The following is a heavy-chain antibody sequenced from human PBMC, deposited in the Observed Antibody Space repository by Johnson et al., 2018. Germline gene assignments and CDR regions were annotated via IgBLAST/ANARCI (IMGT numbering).Heavy chain of an antibody. D-gene: IGHD2-15*01. J-gene: IGHJ4*02. V-gene: IGHV3-33*06. CDR3: AKEGSGGGQGYFDH. CDR1: GLIFRNYG. CDR2: IGYDGTNE. Sequence: QERLQESGGGVVQPGRSLRLSCGVSGLIFRNYGMHWVRQAPGKGLEWVAMIGYDGTNEHDADSVKGRFTISRDNSRNTLYLQMSSLRADDTAVYFCAKEGSGGGQGYFDHWGQGTLVTVSS.